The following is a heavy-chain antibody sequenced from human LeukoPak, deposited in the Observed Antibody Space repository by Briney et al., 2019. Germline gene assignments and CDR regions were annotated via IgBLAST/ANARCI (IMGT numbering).Heavy chain of an antibody. CDR1: GFTFSSFG. J-gene: IGHJ4*02. Sequence: GGSLRLSCAASGFTFSSFGMSWVRQAPGKGLEWVSGISGSGGATYYADSVKGRFTISRDNSKNTLYLQMNSLRAEDTAVYYCAKDLGSGSYYDYWGQGTLVTVSS. CDR2: ISGSGGAT. V-gene: IGHV3-23*01. D-gene: IGHD3-10*02. CDR3: AKDLGSGSYYDY.